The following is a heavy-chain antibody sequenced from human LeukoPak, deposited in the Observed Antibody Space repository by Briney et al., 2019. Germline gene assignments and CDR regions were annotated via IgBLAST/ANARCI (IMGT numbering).Heavy chain of an antibody. Sequence: GGSLRLSCSASGFTLSSYAMHWVRQAPGKGLKYVSAISSNGGSTFYADSVRGRFTISRDNSKNTLYLQMSSLRPEDTAVYYCVMPISGYDPQRFDYWGQGTLVTVSS. D-gene: IGHD5-12*01. CDR3: VMPISGYDPQRFDY. CDR2: ISSNGGST. V-gene: IGHV3-64D*09. CDR1: GFTLSSYA. J-gene: IGHJ4*02.